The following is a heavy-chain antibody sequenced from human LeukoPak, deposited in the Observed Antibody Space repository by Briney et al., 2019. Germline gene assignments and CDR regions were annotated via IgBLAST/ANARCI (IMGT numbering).Heavy chain of an antibody. CDR2: IYTGDAI. CDR3: TRRRYHLLLERYYYFYTDV. V-gene: IGHV3-53*01. Sequence: PGGSLRLSCAASGFGVSTSYMAWVRQTPGKGLEWVSVIYTGDAIYYADPVKGRSTISRDNSKNTVYLQMNSLRTEDTAVYYCTRRRYHLLLERYYYFYTDVWGKGTTVTVSS. CDR1: GFGVSTSY. J-gene: IGHJ6*03. D-gene: IGHD2-21*01.